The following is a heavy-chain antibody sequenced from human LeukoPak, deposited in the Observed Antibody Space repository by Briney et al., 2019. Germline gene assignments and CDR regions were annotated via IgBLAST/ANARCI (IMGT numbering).Heavy chain of an antibody. CDR3: ARVRGVTDWFDP. CDR2: IYYSGST. Sequence: PSETLSLICTVSGGSISSGDYYWSWIRQPPGKGLEWIGYIYYSGSTYYNPSLKSRVTISVDTSKNQFSLKLSSVTAADTAVYYCARVRGVTDWFDPWGQGTLVTVSS. V-gene: IGHV4-30-4*08. CDR1: GGSISSGDYY. J-gene: IGHJ5*02. D-gene: IGHD2-21*02.